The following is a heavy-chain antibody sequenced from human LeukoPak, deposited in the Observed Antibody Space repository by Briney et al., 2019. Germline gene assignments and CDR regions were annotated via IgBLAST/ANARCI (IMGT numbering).Heavy chain of an antibody. CDR2: IIPIFGTA. V-gene: IGHV1-69*13. CDR1: GGTFSSYA. J-gene: IGHJ6*02. Sequence: SVKVSCKASGGTFSSYAISWVRQAPGQGLEWMGGIIPIFGTANYAQKFQGRVTITADESTSTAYMELSSLRSEDTAVYYCATGSYDFWSGYYSSPGYYGMDVWGQGTTVTVSS. CDR3: ATGSYDFWSGYYSSPGYYGMDV. D-gene: IGHD3-3*01.